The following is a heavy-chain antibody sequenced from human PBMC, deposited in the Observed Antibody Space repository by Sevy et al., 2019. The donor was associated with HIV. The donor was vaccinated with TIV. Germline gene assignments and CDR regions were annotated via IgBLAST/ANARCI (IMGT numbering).Heavy chain of an antibody. CDR1: GYTFTGYY. CDR2: INPNSGGT. CDR3: ASGGDIYCSSTSCYLLTFDP. J-gene: IGHJ5*02. D-gene: IGHD2-2*01. Sequence: ASVKVSCKASGYTFTGYYMHWVRQAPGQGLEWMGWINPNSGGTNYVQKFQGRVTMTRDTSISTAYMELSRLRSDDTAVYYCASGGDIYCSSTSCYLLTFDPWGQGTLVTDSS. V-gene: IGHV1-2*02.